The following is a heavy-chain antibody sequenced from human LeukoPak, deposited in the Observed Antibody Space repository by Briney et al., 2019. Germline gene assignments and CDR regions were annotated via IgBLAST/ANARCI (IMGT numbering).Heavy chain of an antibody. J-gene: IGHJ4*02. CDR3: ARDHGDFDY. CDR1: GASINSSNYY. CDR2: IYYSGST. D-gene: IGHD4-17*01. Sequence: SETLSLTCTVSGASINSSNYYWGWIRQPPGKGLEWIGSIYYSGSTYYNPSLKSRVTTSVDTSKNQFSLKLSSVTAADTAVYYCARDHGDFDYWGQGTLVTVSS. V-gene: IGHV4-39*07.